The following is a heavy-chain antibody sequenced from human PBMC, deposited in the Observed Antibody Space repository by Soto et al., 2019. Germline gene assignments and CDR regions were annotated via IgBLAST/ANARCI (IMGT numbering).Heavy chain of an antibody. Sequence: GVSLRLSCAASGFTFSSYSMNWVRQAPGKGLEWVSSISSSSSYIYYADSVKGRFTISRDNAKNSLYLQMNSLRAEDTAVYYCASEGVSSIAARDYWGQGTLVTVSS. J-gene: IGHJ4*02. V-gene: IGHV3-21*01. CDR3: ASEGVSSIAARDY. D-gene: IGHD6-6*01. CDR1: GFTFSSYS. CDR2: ISSSSSYI.